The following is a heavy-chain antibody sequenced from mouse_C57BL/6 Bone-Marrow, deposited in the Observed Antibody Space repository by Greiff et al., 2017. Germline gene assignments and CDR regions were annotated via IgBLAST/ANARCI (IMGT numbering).Heavy chain of an antibody. CDR1: GFTFSSYG. Sequence: DVHLVESGGDLVKPGGSLKLSCAASGFTFSSYGMSWVRQTPDKRLEWVATISSGGSYTYYPDSVKGRFTISRDNAKNTLYLQMSSLKSEDTALYYCARQSTIPTSKDYWGQGTTLTVSS. J-gene: IGHJ2*01. D-gene: IGHD2-12*01. V-gene: IGHV5-6*01. CDR3: ARQSTIPTSKDY. CDR2: ISSGGSYT.